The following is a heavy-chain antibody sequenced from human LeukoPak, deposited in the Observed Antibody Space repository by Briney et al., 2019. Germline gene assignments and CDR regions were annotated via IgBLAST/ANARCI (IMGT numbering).Heavy chain of an antibody. CDR2: IYYTGST. Sequence: SETLSLTCTVSGGSISSNANYWGWIRQPPGKGLEWIGSIYYTGSTFYNPSLKSRVTISVDTSKNQFSMKLSSVTAADAAVYFCAREWTTWGAFDIWGQGTMVTVSS. CDR1: GGSISSNANY. J-gene: IGHJ3*02. D-gene: IGHD2/OR15-2a*01. CDR3: AREWTTWGAFDI. V-gene: IGHV4-39*07.